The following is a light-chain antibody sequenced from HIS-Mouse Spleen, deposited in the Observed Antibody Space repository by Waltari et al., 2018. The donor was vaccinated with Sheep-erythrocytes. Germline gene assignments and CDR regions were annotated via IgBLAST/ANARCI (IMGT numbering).Light chain of an antibody. CDR2: LGS. CDR3: QQYYSTPHSIT. J-gene: IGKJ5*01. V-gene: IGKV2-28*01. Sequence: DIVMTQSPLSLPVTPGEPASIPCRSSPSLLHSNGYNYLDWYLQKPGQSPQLLIYLGSNRASGVPDRFSGSGSGTDFTLTISSLQAEDVAVYYCQQYYSTPHSITFGQGTRLEIK. CDR1: PSLLHSNGYNY.